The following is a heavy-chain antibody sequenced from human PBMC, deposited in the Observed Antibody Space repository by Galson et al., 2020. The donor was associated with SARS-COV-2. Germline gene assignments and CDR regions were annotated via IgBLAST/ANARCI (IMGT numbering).Heavy chain of an antibody. Sequence: GESLKISCAGSGFIFNRFAIHWVRQAPGKGLEWVAVISYGGSGKYYADSMKGRFTISRDNFKNTVYLHINSLRSEDTAIYYCAREGSDNKGTIDYWGQGTLVTVSS. CDR1: GFIFNRFA. D-gene: IGHD3-10*01. CDR3: AREGSDNKGTIDY. V-gene: IGHV3-30-3*01. CDR2: ISYGGSGK. J-gene: IGHJ4*02.